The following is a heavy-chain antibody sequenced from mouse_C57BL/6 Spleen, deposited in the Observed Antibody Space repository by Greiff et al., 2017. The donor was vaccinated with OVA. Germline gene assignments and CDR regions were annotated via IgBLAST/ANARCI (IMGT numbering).Heavy chain of an antibody. CDR1: GYTFTSYW. CDR3: ARAVGGSSYFDY. D-gene: IGHD1-1*01. J-gene: IGHJ2*01. V-gene: IGHV1-53*01. Sequence: VQLQQPGTELVKPGASVKLSCKASGYTFTSYWMHWVKQRPGQGLEWIGNINPSNGGTNYNEKFKSKATLTVDKSTSTAYMQLSSLTSEDSAVYYGARAVGGSSYFDYWGQGTTLTVSS. CDR2: INPSNGGT.